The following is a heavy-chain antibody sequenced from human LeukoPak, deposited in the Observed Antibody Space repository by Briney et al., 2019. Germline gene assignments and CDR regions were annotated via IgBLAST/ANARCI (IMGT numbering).Heavy chain of an antibody. CDR3: ARVPGYMVEDYFDY. J-gene: IGHJ4*02. Sequence: SETLSLTCTVSGGSFSSYYWSWIRQPPGKGLEWIGYIYYSGSANYHPSPTSRGTISVDTSKNRFSLRLSSVTAADTAVYYCARVPGYMVEDYFDYWGQGTLVTVSS. D-gene: IGHD6-13*01. V-gene: IGHV4-59*01. CDR2: IYYSGSA. CDR1: GGSFSSYY.